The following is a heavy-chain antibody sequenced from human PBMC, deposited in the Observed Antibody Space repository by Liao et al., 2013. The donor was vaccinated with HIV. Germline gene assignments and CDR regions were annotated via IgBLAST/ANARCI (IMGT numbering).Heavy chain of an antibody. J-gene: IGHJ4*02. V-gene: IGHV4-30-4*08. CDR3: ARVWGSATVTTLSFDY. CDR2: IYYSGST. CDR1: GGSISSGDYY. Sequence: QVQLQESGPGLVKPSQTLSLTCTVSGGSISSGDYYWSWIRQPPGKGLEWIGYIYYSGSTYYNPSLKSRVTISVDTSKNQFSLKLSSVTAADTAVYYCARVWGSATVTTLSFDYWGQGTLVTVSS. D-gene: IGHD4-17*01.